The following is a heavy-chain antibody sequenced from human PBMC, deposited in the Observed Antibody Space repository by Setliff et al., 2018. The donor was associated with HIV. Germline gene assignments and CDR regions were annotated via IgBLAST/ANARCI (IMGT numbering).Heavy chain of an antibody. CDR3: ARGIAVAGTKINYYYYGMDV. J-gene: IGHJ6*02. V-gene: IGHV1-69*10. D-gene: IGHD6-19*01. CDR2: IIPILGIA. CDR1: GGTFSSYA. Sequence: SVKVSCKASGGTFSSYAISWVRQAPGQGLEWMGGIIPILGIANYAQKFQGRVTITADESTSSAYMELSSLRSEDTAVYYCARGIAVAGTKINYYYYGMDVWGQGTTVTVSS.